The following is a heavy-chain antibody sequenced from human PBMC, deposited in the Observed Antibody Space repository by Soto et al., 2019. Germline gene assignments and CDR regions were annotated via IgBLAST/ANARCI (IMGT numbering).Heavy chain of an antibody. CDR1: GFTFSNFA. D-gene: IGHD2-2*01. Sequence: EVQVLESGGGLLRPGGSLRLSCAASGFTFSNFAMSWVRHAPGKGLEWVSEISGSTGSTYYADSVKGRFTISRDNSKNTLHLQINSLRAEDTAVYYCAKDTSSSPYYLDVWGKGTTVTVSS. V-gene: IGHV3-23*01. CDR2: ISGSTGST. J-gene: IGHJ6*03. CDR3: AKDTSSSPYYLDV.